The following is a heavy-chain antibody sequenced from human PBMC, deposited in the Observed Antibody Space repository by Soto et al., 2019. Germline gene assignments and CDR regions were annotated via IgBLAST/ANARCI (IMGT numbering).Heavy chain of an antibody. CDR3: ARVRDPHLDHYGLDV. J-gene: IGHJ6*02. Sequence: QVQLVQSGAEVKNPGSSVRVSCKTSGFTFNVYGIHWVRQAPGQGLEWMGGLIPIYDEPNYAQKFQGRVTITADKSTTTGDLELSSLRSEDTAVYFCARVRDPHLDHYGLDVWGQGTPVTVSS. CDR2: LIPIYDEP. V-gene: IGHV1-69*06. CDR1: GFTFNVYG.